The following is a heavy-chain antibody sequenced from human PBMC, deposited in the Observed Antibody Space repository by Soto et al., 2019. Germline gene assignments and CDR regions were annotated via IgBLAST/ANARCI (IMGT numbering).Heavy chain of an antibody. CDR3: ARQGAAAGTPYYGMDV. D-gene: IGHD6-13*01. Sequence: QVQLVQSGAEVKKPGYSVKVSCKASGGTFSSYTFSWVRQAPGQGLEWMGRIIPILGIANYAQKFQGRVTIPADKSTSTAYMELSSLIPDDTAVYYCARQGAAAGTPYYGMDVWGQGTTVTVSS. CDR1: GGTFSSYT. CDR2: IIPILGIA. V-gene: IGHV1-69*02. J-gene: IGHJ6*02.